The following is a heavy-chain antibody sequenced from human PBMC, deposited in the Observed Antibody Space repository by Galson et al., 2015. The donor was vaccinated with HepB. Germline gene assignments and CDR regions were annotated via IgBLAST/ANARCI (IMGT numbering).Heavy chain of an antibody. D-gene: IGHD3-3*01. CDR2: INRDGSYT. CDR3: ARQIYEFDY. Sequence: SLRLSCAASGFTFSSYWMHWVRQAPGKELMWLSHINRDGSYTTYADSVKGRFTISRDNSKNTLYLQMNSLRAEDTAVYYCARQIYEFDYWGQGTLVTVSS. CDR1: GFTFSSYW. V-gene: IGHV3-74*01. J-gene: IGHJ4*02.